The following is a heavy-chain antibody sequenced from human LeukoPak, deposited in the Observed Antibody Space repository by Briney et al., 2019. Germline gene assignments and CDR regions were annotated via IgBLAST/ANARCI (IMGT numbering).Heavy chain of an antibody. CDR2: IYYSGST. J-gene: IGHJ4*02. D-gene: IGHD2-2*01. V-gene: IGHV4-39*07. Sequence: SETLSLTCTVSGGSISSSSYYWGWIRQPPGKGLEWIGSIYYSGSTYYNPPLKSRVTISVDTSKNQFSLKLSSVTAADTAVYYCARGTSRNIVVVPAATPYFDHWGQGTLVTVSS. CDR1: GGSISSSSYY. CDR3: ARGTSRNIVVVPAATPYFDH.